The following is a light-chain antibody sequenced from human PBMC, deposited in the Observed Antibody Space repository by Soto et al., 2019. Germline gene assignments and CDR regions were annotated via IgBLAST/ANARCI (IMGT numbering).Light chain of an antibody. CDR1: QSFSSTF. V-gene: IGKV3-20*01. Sequence: ILLTQSPGSLSLSPGDRATLSCRASQSFSSTFFAWYQQKPGQAPRLLIYGASSRATGIPDRFSGSGSGTDFTLTISRLEPEDFAVHYCQQYASSVTFGQGTKVEIK. J-gene: IGKJ1*01. CDR2: GAS. CDR3: QQYASSVT.